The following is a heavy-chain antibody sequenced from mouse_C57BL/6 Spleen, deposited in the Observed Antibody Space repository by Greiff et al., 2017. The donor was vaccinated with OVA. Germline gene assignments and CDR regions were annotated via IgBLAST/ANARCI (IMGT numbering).Heavy chain of an antibody. J-gene: IGHJ1*03. CDR2: IRTKANNHAT. CDR1: GFTFSDAW. D-gene: IGHD1-1*01. Sequence: EVKLLESGGGLVQPGGSMKLSCAASGFTFSDAWMDWVRQSPEKGLEWVADIRTKANNHATYYAEYVKGRFTISRDDSKSSVYVQMNSLRAEDTGIYYCTSYGSSYGYFDVWGTGTTVTVSS. CDR3: TSYGSSYGYFDV. V-gene: IGHV6-6*01.